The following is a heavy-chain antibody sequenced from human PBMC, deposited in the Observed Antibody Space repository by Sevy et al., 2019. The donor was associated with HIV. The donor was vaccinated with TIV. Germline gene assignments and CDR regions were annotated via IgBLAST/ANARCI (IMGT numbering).Heavy chain of an antibody. CDR2: IIPIFGTA. J-gene: IGHJ6*02. V-gene: IGHV1-69*13. CDR3: ARVPEGGSYYYYGMDV. CDR1: GGTFSSYA. Sequence: ASVKVSCKASGGTFSSYAISWVRQAPGQGLEWMGGIIPIFGTANYAQKFQGRVTITADESTSTAYMERGSLRSEDTAVYYCARVPEGGSYYYYGMDVWGQGTTVTVSS. D-gene: IGHD1-26*01.